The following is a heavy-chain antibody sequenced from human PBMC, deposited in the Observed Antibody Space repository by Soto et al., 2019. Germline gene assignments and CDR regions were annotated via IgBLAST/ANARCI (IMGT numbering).Heavy chain of an antibody. CDR1: GFTFSSYG. D-gene: IGHD3-22*01. CDR2: ISYDGSNK. J-gene: IGHJ4*02. CDR3: AKDSSGYYLDY. Sequence: TVGSLRLSCAASGFTFSSYGMHWVRQAPGKGLEWVAVISYDGSNKYYADSVKGRFTISRDNSKNTLYLQMNSLRAEDTAVYYCAKDSSGYYLDYWGQGTLVTVSS. V-gene: IGHV3-30*18.